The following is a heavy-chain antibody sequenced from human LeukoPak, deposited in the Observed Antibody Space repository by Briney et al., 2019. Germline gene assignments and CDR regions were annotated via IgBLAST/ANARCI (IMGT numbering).Heavy chain of an antibody. CDR2: ISGSGGST. V-gene: IGHV3-23*01. D-gene: IGHD3-10*01. CDR3: AKLRRGYGSGSYVFFDAFDI. J-gene: IGHJ3*02. Sequence: GGSLRLSCAASGFTFSSYAMSWVRQAPGKGLEWVSAISGSGGSTYYADSVKGRFTISRDNSKNTLYLQMNSLSAEDTAVYYCAKLRRGYGSGSYVFFDAFDIWGQGTMVTVSS. CDR1: GFTFSSYA.